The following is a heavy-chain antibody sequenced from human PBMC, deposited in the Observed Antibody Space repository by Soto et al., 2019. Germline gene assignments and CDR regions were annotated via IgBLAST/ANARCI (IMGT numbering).Heavy chain of an antibody. CDR1: GFTFSSYG. J-gene: IGHJ4*02. V-gene: IGHV3-30*03. Sequence: GGSLRLSCAASGFTFSSYGMHWVRQAPGKGLEWVAVISYDGSNKYYADSVKGRFTISRDNSKNTLYLQMNSLRAEDTAVYYCTTSGPLDYWGQGTLVTVSS. D-gene: IGHD2-15*01. CDR2: ISYDGSNK. CDR3: TTSGPLDY.